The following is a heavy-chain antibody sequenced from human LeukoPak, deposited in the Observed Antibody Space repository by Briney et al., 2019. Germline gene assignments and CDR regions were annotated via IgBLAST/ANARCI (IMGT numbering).Heavy chain of an antibody. Sequence: SETLSLTCTVSGGSISSSSYYWDWIRQPPGKGLEWIGSIYYSGSTYYNPSLKSRVTISVDTSKNQFSLKLSSVTAADTAVHYCARHGRSYCSSTSCSSYYYYGMDVWGQGTTVTVSS. V-gene: IGHV4-39*01. CDR1: GGSISSSSYY. CDR3: ARHGRSYCSSTSCSSYYYYGMDV. D-gene: IGHD2-2*01. CDR2: IYYSGST. J-gene: IGHJ6*02.